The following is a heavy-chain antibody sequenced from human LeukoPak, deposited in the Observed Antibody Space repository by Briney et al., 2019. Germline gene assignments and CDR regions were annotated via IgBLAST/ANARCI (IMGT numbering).Heavy chain of an antibody. V-gene: IGHV1-2*02. Sequence: GASVKVSCKTSGYTFTDYYIHWVRQAPGQGLEWMGWISPNNGGTNYAQKFQGRVTMTRDTSISTVYMELSSLGSDDTAVYYCASDGCRSASCYGKYWGQGTLVTVSS. CDR2: ISPNNGGT. J-gene: IGHJ4*02. D-gene: IGHD2-2*01. CDR1: GYTFTDYY. CDR3: ASDGCRSASCYGKY.